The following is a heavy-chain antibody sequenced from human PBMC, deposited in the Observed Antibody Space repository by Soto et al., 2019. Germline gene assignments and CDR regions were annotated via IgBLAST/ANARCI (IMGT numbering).Heavy chain of an antibody. D-gene: IGHD1-26*01. CDR1: GGSISSYY. V-gene: IGHV4-59*01. CDR3: ARSPTSGSYFSYFDS. J-gene: IGHJ4*02. Sequence: PSETLSLTCTVSGGSISSYYWSWIRQPPGKGLEWIGYIYYSGSTNYNPSLKSRVTISVDTSKTQFSLKLRPVTAADTAVYYCARSPTSGSYFSYFDSWGQGTLVTVSS. CDR2: IYYSGST.